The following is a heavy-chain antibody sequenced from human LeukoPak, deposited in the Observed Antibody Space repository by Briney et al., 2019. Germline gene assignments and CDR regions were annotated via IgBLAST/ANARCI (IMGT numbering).Heavy chain of an antibody. CDR2: ISYDENNK. J-gene: IGHJ4*02. V-gene: IGHV3-30-3*01. Sequence: GGFLRLSCVVTGITLTTYTLYWVRQAPGKGLEWVAIISYDENNKYYADSVKGRFTISRDNYKDTVFLQMNNLRREDTALYYCARIGFSATTSSYWGRGTRVIVSS. CDR3: ARIGFSATTSSY. D-gene: IGHD2/OR15-2a*01. CDR1: GITLTTYT.